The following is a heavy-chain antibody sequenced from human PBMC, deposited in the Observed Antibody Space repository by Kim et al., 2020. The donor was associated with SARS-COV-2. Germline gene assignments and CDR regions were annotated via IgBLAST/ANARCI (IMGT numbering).Heavy chain of an antibody. D-gene: IGHD2-2*01. J-gene: IGHJ3*02. Sequence: SETLSLTCAVYGGSFSGYYWSWIRQPPGKGLEWIGEINHSGSTNYNPSLKSRVTISVDTSKNQFSLKLSSVTAADTAVYYCARVVPAAYSPASWLRRYFDAFDIWGQGTMVTVSS. CDR1: GGSFSGYY. CDR3: ARVVPAAYSPASWLRRYFDAFDI. CDR2: INHSGST. V-gene: IGHV4-34*01.